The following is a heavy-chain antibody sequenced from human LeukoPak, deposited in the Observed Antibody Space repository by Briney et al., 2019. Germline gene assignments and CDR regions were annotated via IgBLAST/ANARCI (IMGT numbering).Heavy chain of an antibody. CDR2: ISTGGRTI. CDR1: GFSFSAFE. D-gene: IGHD2-15*01. V-gene: IGHV3-48*03. Sequence: GGSLRLSCAASGFSFSAFEMNWVRQAPGRGLEWTSHISTGGRTIYYADSVKGRFTISRVNAKNSLYLQMNSLRGEDTGVYYCARGSGYVLDYWTQGTLVTVSS. CDR3: ARGSGYVLDY. J-gene: IGHJ4*02.